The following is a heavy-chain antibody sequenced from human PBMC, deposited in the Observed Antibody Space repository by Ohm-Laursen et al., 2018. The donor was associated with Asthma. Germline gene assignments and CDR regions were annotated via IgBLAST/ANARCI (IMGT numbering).Heavy chain of an antibody. CDR1: GLTFRSYA. CDR3: ARIGPEWELPGREYSLHH. D-gene: IGHD1-26*01. J-gene: IGHJ1*01. V-gene: IGHV3-21*01. CDR2: ISTASSFI. Sequence: SLRLSCAASGLTFRSYAIHWVRQIPGKGLEWVASISTASSFIYYADSVRGRFTTSRDNARKSVYLQMNSLRAEDTALYYCARIGPEWELPGREYSLHHWGEGTLVTVSS.